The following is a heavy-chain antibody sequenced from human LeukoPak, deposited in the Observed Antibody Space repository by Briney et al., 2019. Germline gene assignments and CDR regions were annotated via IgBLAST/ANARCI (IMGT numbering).Heavy chain of an antibody. CDR2: INPNSGNT. V-gene: IGHV1-8*03. D-gene: IGHD1-26*01. CDR3: ARTSGSYSDLDY. J-gene: IGHJ4*02. Sequence: GASVRVSCKASGYTFTGYYMHWVRQAPGQGLEWMGWINPNSGNTGYAQKFQGRVTITRNTSISTAYMELSSLRSEDTAVYYCARTSGSYSDLDYWGQGTLVTVSS. CDR1: GYTFTGYY.